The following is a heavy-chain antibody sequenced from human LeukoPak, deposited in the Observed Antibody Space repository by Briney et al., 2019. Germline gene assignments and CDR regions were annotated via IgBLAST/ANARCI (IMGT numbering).Heavy chain of an antibody. D-gene: IGHD1-26*01. J-gene: IGHJ6*02. Sequence: PGGSLRLSCAASGFTFSDYYMSWIRQAPGKGLEWVSYISSSRSTNYYPHSVKGRFTISRDNAKNSLYLQMNSLRAEDTAVYYCARAGTSGSYYYYGMDVWGQGTTVTVSS. CDR3: ARAGTSGSYYYYGMDV. CDR2: ISSSRSTN. V-gene: IGHV3-11*01. CDR1: GFTFSDYY.